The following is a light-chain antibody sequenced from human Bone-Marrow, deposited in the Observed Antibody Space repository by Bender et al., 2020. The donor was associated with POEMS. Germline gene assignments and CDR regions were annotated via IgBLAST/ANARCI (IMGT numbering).Light chain of an antibody. V-gene: IGLV2-14*02. Sequence: QSALTQPASVSGSPGQSITISCQAATDDIGTYGFVSWYQQHPGKVPKLLIHDEVKKSARISPRLTAARPSYTPALTTARRQAEDGADYHCAVYLHTGNYVCGSGTQVAVL. CDR2: DEV. CDR1: TDDIGTYGF. CDR3: AVYLHTGNYV. J-gene: IGLJ1*01.